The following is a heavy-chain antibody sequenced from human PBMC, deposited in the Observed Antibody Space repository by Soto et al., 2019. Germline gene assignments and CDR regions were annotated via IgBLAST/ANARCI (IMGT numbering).Heavy chain of an antibody. V-gene: IGHV3-11*01. CDR2: ISSSGSTI. CDR1: GFTFSDYY. CDR3: ARDACSGGSCYPPGYYGMDV. Sequence: QVQLVESGGGLVKPGGSLRLSCAASGFTFSDYYMSWIRQAPGKGLAWVSYISSSGSTIYYADSVKGRFTISRDNAKNSLYLQMNSLRAEDTAVYYCARDACSGGSCYPPGYYGMDVCGQGTTVTVSS. J-gene: IGHJ6*02. D-gene: IGHD2-15*01.